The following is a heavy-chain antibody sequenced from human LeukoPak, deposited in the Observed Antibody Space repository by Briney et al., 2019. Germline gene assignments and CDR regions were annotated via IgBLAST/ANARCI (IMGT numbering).Heavy chain of an antibody. CDR3: AKVDGSSLSRGRVEY. Sequence: PGGSLRLSCAASGFTFSSYAVNWVRQAPGKGLEWVSAISGGGEFIYYAESVKGRFTISRDNSKSTVYLQMNSLRAEDTAIYYCAKVDGSSLSRGRVEYWGPGNLFSV. CDR2: ISGGGEFI. CDR1: GFTFSSYA. V-gene: IGHV3-23*01. J-gene: IGHJ4*02. D-gene: IGHD6-6*01.